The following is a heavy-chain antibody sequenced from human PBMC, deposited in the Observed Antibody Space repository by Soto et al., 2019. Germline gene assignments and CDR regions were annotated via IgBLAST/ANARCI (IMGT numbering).Heavy chain of an antibody. D-gene: IGHD3-22*01. CDR2: ISAYNGNT. J-gene: IGHJ3*02. V-gene: IGHV1-18*04. CDR3: ASYDSSGYTRYWGDAFDI. Sequence: GASVKVSCKASGYTFTSYGISWVRQAPGQGLEWMGWISAYNGNTNYAQKLQGRVTMTTDTSTSTAYMELRSLRSDDTAVYYCASYDSSGYTRYWGDAFDIWGQGTMVTVSS. CDR1: GYTFTSYG.